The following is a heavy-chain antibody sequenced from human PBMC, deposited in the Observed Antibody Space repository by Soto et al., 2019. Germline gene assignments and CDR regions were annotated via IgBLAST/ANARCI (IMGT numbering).Heavy chain of an antibody. Sequence: QVQLQESGPGLVKPSQTLSLTCTVSGGSISSGGYYWSWIRQHPGKGLEWIGYIYYSGSTYYNPSLTSRVTISVDTSKNQFSLKLSSVTAADTAVYYCARGDDILTGYPDWGQGTLVTVSS. CDR3: ARGDDILTGYPD. CDR1: GGSISSGGYY. J-gene: IGHJ4*02. D-gene: IGHD3-9*01. V-gene: IGHV4-31*03. CDR2: IYYSGST.